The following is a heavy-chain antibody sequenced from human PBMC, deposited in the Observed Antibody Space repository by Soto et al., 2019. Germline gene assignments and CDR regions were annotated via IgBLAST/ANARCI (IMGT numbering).Heavy chain of an antibody. CDR1: GGTFSNNV. CDR2: IIPIFGTT. D-gene: IGHD5-12*01. J-gene: IGHJ5*02. CDR3: AKDGGADGYFGNWLDP. V-gene: IGHV1-69*15. Sequence: QVHLVQSGAEGKKPGSSLNVSGKAPGGTFSNNVITGLRQAPGQGLEWGGRIIPIFGTTNVAQKFQGRVTITADESTTTAYMELSGLRSDDTAVYYCAKDGGADGYFGNWLDPWGQGTLVTVSS.